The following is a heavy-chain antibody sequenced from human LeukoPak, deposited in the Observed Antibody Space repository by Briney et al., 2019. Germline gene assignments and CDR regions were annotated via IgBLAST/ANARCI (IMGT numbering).Heavy chain of an antibody. V-gene: IGHV3-53*01. CDR2: FYSGGSS. D-gene: IGHD5-18*01. CDR1: GFTVRSIY. J-gene: IGHJ4*02. CDR3: ARDRGYGYGFFDY. Sequence: GGSLRLSCAASGFTVRSIYMTWVRQAPGKGLEWVSSFYSGGSSYYADSVKGRFIISRDSSTNTLYLQMDSLRVEDTAVYFCARDRGYGYGFFDYWGQGTLVTVSS.